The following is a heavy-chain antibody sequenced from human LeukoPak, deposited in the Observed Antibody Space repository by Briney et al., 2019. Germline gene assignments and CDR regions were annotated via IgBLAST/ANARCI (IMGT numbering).Heavy chain of an antibody. CDR3: ARQRQGSFDY. CDR2: ISSSSTI. Sequence: GGSLRLSCAASGFTFSSYSMNWVRQAPGKGLEWVSYISSSSTIHYADSLKGRFTISRDNAKNSLCLQMNSLRDEDTAVYYCARQRQGSFDYWGQGTLVTVSS. CDR1: GFTFSSYS. J-gene: IGHJ4*02. V-gene: IGHV3-48*02. D-gene: IGHD2-15*01.